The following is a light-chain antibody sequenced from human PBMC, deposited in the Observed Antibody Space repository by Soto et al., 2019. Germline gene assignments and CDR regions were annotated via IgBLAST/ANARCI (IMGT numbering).Light chain of an antibody. CDR2: AAS. CDR3: QQSYSTPWT. Sequence: DIQMTQSPSSLSASVGDRVTITCRASQSISSYVNWYQQKPGEAPKLLISAASSLHSGVPSRFSGRGSGTDFTLTISSLQPEDFATYYCQQSYSTPWTFGQGNKVEIK. CDR1: QSISSY. V-gene: IGKV1-39*01. J-gene: IGKJ1*01.